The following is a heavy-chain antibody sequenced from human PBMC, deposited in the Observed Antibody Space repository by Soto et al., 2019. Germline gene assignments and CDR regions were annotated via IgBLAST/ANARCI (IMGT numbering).Heavy chain of an antibody. J-gene: IGHJ4*02. CDR1: GFTFSSYG. CDR3: AKVTTFSISGSLDY. D-gene: IGHD5-12*01. Sequence: GGSLRLSCAASGFTFSSYGMHWVRQAPGKGLEWVAVISYDGSNKYYADSVKGRFTISRDNSKNTLYLQMNSLRAEDTAVYYCAKVTTFSISGSLDYWGQGTLVPVSS. V-gene: IGHV3-30*18. CDR2: ISYDGSNK.